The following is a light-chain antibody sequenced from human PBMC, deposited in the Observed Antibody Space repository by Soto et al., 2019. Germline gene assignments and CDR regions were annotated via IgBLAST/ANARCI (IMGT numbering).Light chain of an antibody. J-gene: IGLJ2*01. V-gene: IGLV2-14*01. CDR1: SSDVGGYNY. Sequence: QSVLTQPASVSGSPGRSITISCTGTSSDVGGYNYVSWYQQHPGKAPKLMIYDVSNRPSGVSNRFSGSKSGNTASLTISGLQAEDEADYYCTSYTSSTSVIFGGGTKLTV. CDR3: TSYTSSTSVI. CDR2: DVS.